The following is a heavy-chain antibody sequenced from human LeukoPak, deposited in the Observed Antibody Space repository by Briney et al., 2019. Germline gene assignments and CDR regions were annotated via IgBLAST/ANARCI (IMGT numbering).Heavy chain of an antibody. CDR1: GHSFTSYW. D-gene: IGHD6-13*01. J-gene: IGHJ6*04. V-gene: IGHV5-51*01. Sequence: GESLKISCKGSGHSFTSYWIGWVRQMPGKGLEWMGIIYGGESDTRYSPSFEGQVTISADKSISTAYLQWSSLKASDTAIYYCARQRNIESAGSDYYGMDVWGKGTTVTVSS. CDR3: ARQRNIESAGSDYYGMDV. CDR2: IYGGESDT.